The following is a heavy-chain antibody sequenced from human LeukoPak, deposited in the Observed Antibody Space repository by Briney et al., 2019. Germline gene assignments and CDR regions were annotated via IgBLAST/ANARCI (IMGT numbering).Heavy chain of an antibody. D-gene: IGHD3-9*01. CDR3: ARSVTGRGVPGYFDY. V-gene: IGHV4-4*02. Sequence: PSETLSLTCAVSGGSISSSNWWSWIRQPPGKGLEWIGEIYHSGSTNYNPSLKSRVTISVDKSKNQFSLKLSSVTAADTAVYYCARSVTGRGVPGYFDYWGQGTLVTVSS. J-gene: IGHJ4*02. CDR2: IYHSGST. CDR1: GGSISSSNW.